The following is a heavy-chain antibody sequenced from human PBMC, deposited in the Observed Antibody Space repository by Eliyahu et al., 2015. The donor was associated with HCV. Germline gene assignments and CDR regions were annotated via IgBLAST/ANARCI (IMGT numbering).Heavy chain of an antibody. Sequence: QVQLQESGPGLVKPSETLSLTCTVSGGSVNRXSYYWNWXRQPPGKGLEWLGYIFYSGNTKYNPSLTSRVTISVDTSKNQFSLNLNSVTAADTAVYFCARTYCSGGSCELIDYWGQGTLVTVSS. CDR3: ARTYCSGGSCELIDY. CDR2: IFYSGNT. V-gene: IGHV4-61*01. CDR1: GGSVNRXSYY. J-gene: IGHJ4*02. D-gene: IGHD2-15*01.